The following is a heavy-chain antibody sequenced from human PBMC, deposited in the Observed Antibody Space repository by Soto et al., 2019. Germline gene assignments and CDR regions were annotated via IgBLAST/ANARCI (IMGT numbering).Heavy chain of an antibody. D-gene: IGHD1-20*01. CDR2: IIPIFGTE. V-gene: IGHV1-69*01. J-gene: IGHJ6*02. CDR1: GGTFSSYA. CDR3: ARDRIAGSKYYYGMDV. Sequence: QVQLVQSGAEVKKPGYSVRVSCKASGGTFSSYAISWVRQAPGQGLEWMGGIIPIFGTENYAQKFQGRVTITADESTSTAYMEMSSLRSEDTAVYYCARDRIAGSKYYYGMDVWGQGTTVTVSS.